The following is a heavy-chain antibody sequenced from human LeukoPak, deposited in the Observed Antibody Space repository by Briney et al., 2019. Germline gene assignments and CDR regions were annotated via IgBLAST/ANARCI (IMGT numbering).Heavy chain of an antibody. J-gene: IGHJ4*02. V-gene: IGHV3-53*01. CDR1: GVSASSNY. D-gene: IGHD7-27*01. CDR3: AKLGHTLDDY. Sequence: RGSLSLSCAVSGVSASSNYISAVCQAPRKGLEWVSGFYVDGSTYYADSVKGRFTISRDTSKNTLFLQMNSLAADGTAVYYCAKLGHTLDDYWAQATLVTVSS. CDR2: FYVDGST.